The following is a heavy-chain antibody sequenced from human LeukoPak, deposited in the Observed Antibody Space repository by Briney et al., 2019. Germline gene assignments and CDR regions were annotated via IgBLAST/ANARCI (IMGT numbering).Heavy chain of an antibody. D-gene: IGHD4-23*01. Sequence: ASVNVSCTASGYTFNIYDTNWVRPATGQGLEWMGWMNPNSGNTGYAQKFQGRVTMTRNTSISTAYMELSSLRSEDTAVYYCARSKRGNSGIFDYWGQGTLVTVSS. CDR2: MNPNSGNT. CDR3: ARSKRGNSGIFDY. J-gene: IGHJ4*02. CDR1: GYTFNIYD. V-gene: IGHV1-8*01.